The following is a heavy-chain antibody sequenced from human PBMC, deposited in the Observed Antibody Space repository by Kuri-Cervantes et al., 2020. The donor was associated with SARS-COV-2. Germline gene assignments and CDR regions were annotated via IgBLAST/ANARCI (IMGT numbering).Heavy chain of an antibody. D-gene: IGHD2-8*01. J-gene: IGHJ4*02. CDR2: ISSSSSYI. Sequence: LSLTCAASGFTFSSYSMNWVRQAPGKGLEWVSSISSSSSYIYYADSVKGRLTISRDNAKNSLYLQMNSLRAEDTAVYYCARGFKQSNGVDYWGQGTLVTVSS. CDR3: ARGFKQSNGVDY. V-gene: IGHV3-21*01. CDR1: GFTFSSYS.